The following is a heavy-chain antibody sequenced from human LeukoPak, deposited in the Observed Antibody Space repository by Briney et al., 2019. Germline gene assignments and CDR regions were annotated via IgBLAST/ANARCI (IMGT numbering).Heavy chain of an antibody. CDR2: IYYSGST. V-gene: IGHV4-59*01. D-gene: IGHD6-13*01. CDR3: ARCSGSWEDYFDY. Sequence: KSSETLSLTCTVSGGSISSYDWSWIRQPPGKGLEWIGYIYYSGSTNYNPSLKSRVSISVDTSKSQCSLKRSSVTAADTAVYYCARCSGSWEDYFDYWGQGTLVTVSS. CDR1: GGSISSYD. J-gene: IGHJ4*02.